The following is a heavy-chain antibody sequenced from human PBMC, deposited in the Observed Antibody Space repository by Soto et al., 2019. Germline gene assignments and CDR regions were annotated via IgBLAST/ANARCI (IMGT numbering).Heavy chain of an antibody. CDR1: GFTFSSYG. Sequence: QVRLVESGGGMVQPGRSLRLSGATSGFTFSSYGLHWVRQAPGKGLEWVAMISYAGSKIYYADSVKGRFTISRDNSKNTLYLQMNSLSTEDAAVYYCARGTTPPRTDYLYYGMDVWGQGTTVTVSS. CDR2: ISYAGSKI. V-gene: IGHV3-30-3*01. CDR3: ARGTTPPRTDYLYYGMDV. D-gene: IGHD4-17*01. J-gene: IGHJ6*02.